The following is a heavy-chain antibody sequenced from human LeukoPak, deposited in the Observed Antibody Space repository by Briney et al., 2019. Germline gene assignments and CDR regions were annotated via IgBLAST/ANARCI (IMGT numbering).Heavy chain of an antibody. CDR3: AKEGEYDYGDYKFLGTLYYFDY. Sequence: PGGSLRLSCTPSGFTFSSYDMHWVRQAPGKGLEWVAVVSDEGSTVFYADSVKGRFTISRDNSKTTLYLQMNTLRAEDAAVYYCAKEGEYDYGDYKFLGTLYYFDYWGQGTLVTASS. V-gene: IGHV3-30*18. D-gene: IGHD4-17*01. J-gene: IGHJ4*02. CDR1: GFTFSSYD. CDR2: VSDEGSTV.